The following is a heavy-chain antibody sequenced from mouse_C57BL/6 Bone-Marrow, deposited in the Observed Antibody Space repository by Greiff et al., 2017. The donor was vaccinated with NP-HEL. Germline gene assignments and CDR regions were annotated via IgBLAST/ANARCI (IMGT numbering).Heavy chain of an antibody. D-gene: IGHD1-1*01. CDR3: ARGDYYGSSPYYFDY. J-gene: IGHJ2*01. CDR1: GYTFTSYW. CDR2: IDPSDSET. V-gene: IGHV1-52*01. Sequence: QVQLQQPGAELVRPGSSVKLSCKASGYTFTSYWMHWVKQRPIQGLEWIGNIDPSDSETHYNQKFKDKATLTVDKSSSTAYMKLSSLTSEDSAVYYCARGDYYGSSPYYFDYWGQGTTLTVSS.